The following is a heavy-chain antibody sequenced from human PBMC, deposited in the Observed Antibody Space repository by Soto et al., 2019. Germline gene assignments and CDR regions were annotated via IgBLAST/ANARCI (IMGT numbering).Heavy chain of an antibody. CDR3: ARGLGLFDI. J-gene: IGHJ3*02. CDR2: INQVDQSGST. CDR1: GGSFSGYY. V-gene: IGHV4-34*01. Sequence: QVQLQQWGAGLLKPSETLSLTCAVYGGSFSGYYWTWIRQTPGKGLEWIGEINQVDQSGSTIYNPSLKSRVTISADTSKSQFSLNLSSVTAADTAVYYCARGLGLFDIWGQGTMVTVSS. D-gene: IGHD3-16*01.